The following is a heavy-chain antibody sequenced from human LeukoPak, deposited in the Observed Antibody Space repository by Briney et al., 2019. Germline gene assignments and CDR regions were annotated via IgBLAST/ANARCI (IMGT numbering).Heavy chain of an antibody. CDR3: ARDLELERNRWNYFES. CDR2: MHYSGDT. J-gene: IGHJ4*02. CDR1: GGSICRFF. Sequence: PSETLSLTCTVSGGSICRFFWSWIRQPPGKGLEWIGSMHYSGDTKYNPSLKSRVSLSIDTSNQQFSLRLSSVTAADTAVYYCARDLELERNRWNYFESWGQGTLVTVSS. D-gene: IGHD1-1*01. V-gene: IGHV4-59*01.